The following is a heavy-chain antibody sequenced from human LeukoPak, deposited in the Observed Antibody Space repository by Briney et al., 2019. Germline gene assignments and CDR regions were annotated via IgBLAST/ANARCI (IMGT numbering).Heavy chain of an antibody. V-gene: IGHV3-53*01. CDR1: GFIVSNNY. J-gene: IGHJ4*02. CDR3: VREIAAAH. D-gene: IGHD6-13*01. CDR2: IYRDGTT. Sequence: TGGSLRLSCAASGFIVSNNYMSWVRQAPGKGLEWVSIIYRDGTTYYTDSVKGRFTISRDNTKNSLYLQMTSLGAEDTAVYYCVREIAAAHWGQGTLVTVSS.